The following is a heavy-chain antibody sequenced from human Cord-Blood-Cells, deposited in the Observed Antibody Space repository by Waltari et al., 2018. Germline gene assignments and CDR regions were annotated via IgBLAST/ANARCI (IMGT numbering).Heavy chain of an antibody. CDR3: ARQIAAAGYYYYYYYMDV. CDR1: GYSFTSYR. D-gene: IGHD6-13*01. Sequence: EVQLVQSGAEVKKPGESLKIYCKGSGYSFTSYRIGWVRQMPGRGLEWMGIIYPGDSDTRYSPSFQGQVTISADKSISTAYLQWSSLKASDTAMHYCARQIAAAGYYYYYYYMDVWGKGTTVTVSS. CDR2: IYPGDSDT. V-gene: IGHV5-51*01. J-gene: IGHJ6*03.